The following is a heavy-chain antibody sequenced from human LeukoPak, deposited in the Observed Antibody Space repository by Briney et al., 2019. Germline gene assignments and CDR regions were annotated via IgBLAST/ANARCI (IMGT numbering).Heavy chain of an antibody. CDR1: GGSISSYY. J-gene: IGHJ4*02. D-gene: IGHD5-18*01. V-gene: IGHV4-59*01. CDR3: ASGNRGYSYGYPDY. CDR2: IYYSGRT. Sequence: SETLSLTCTVSGGSISSYYWSWIRQPPGKGLEWIGYIYYSGRTNYNPSLKSRVTISVDTSKNQFSLKLSSVTAADTAVYYCASGNRGYSYGYPDYWGQGTLVTVSS.